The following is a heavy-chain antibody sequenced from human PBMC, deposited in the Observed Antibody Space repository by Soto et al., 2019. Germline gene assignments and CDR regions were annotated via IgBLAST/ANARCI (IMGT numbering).Heavy chain of an antibody. J-gene: IGHJ3*02. D-gene: IGHD3-3*01. Sequence: ASVKVSCKASGYTFTSYGISWVRQAPGQGLERMGWISAYNGNTNYAQKLQGRVTMTTDTSTSTAYMDLRSLRSDDTAVYYCARDREPLSYYDFWSGMNAFDIWGQGTMVTVSS. CDR1: GYTFTSYG. V-gene: IGHV1-18*01. CDR2: ISAYNGNT. CDR3: ARDREPLSYYDFWSGMNAFDI.